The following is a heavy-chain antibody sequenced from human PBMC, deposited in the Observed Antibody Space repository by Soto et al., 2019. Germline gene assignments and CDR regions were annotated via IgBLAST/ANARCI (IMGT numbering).Heavy chain of an antibody. D-gene: IGHD2-2*01. J-gene: IGHJ4*02. Sequence: EVQLVESGGGLVQPGGSLRLSCAASGFTFSSYSMNWVRQAPGKGLEWVSYISSSSSTIYYADSVKGRFTISRDNAKNSLYLQMNSVRAEDTAVYYCARSPRAGGYCSSTSCYVFDYWGQGTLVTVSS. CDR1: GFTFSSYS. CDR3: ARSPRAGGYCSSTSCYVFDY. CDR2: ISSSSSTI. V-gene: IGHV3-48*01.